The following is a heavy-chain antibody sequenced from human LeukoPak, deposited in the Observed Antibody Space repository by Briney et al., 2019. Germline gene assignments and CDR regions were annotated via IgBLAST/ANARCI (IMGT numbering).Heavy chain of an antibody. Sequence: SETLSLTCTVSGGSISSYYWSWIRQPPGKGLEWIGYIYYSGSTNYNPSLKSRVTISVDTSKNQFSLKLSSVTAADTAVYYCARGYCTGGVCLDAFDIWGQGTMATVSS. D-gene: IGHD2-8*02. J-gene: IGHJ3*02. CDR1: GGSISSYY. V-gene: IGHV4-59*01. CDR3: ARGYCTGGVCLDAFDI. CDR2: IYYSGST.